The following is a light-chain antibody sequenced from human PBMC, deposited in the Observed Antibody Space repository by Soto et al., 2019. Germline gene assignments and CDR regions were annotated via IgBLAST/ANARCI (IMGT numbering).Light chain of an antibody. CDR1: QSISSW. J-gene: IGKJ1*01. CDR2: KAS. CDR3: QQGT. Sequence: DIQMTQSPSTLSASVGDRVTITCRASQSISSWLAWYQQKPGKAPKLLIYKASSLESGVPSRFSGSGSGKEFTLTISSRQPDDVATYYCQQGTFGQGTKVDIK. V-gene: IGKV1-5*03.